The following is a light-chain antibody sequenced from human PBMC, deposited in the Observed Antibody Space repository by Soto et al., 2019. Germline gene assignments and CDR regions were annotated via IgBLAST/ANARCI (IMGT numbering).Light chain of an antibody. CDR1: QSVLYSSNNKNY. V-gene: IGKV4-1*01. Sequence: DIMMTQSPDSLAVSLGERATINCKSSQSVLYSSNNKNYLTWYQQKPGQPPKLLIYWASTRESRVPDRFSGSGSGTDFTLTISSLQAEDVAVYYCQQYYNTPYTFGQGTKLEIK. CDR3: QQYYNTPYT. CDR2: WAS. J-gene: IGKJ2*01.